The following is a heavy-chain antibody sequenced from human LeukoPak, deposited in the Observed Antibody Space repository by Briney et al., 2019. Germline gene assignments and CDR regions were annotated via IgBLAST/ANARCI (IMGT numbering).Heavy chain of an antibody. CDR1: GYTFTSYG. D-gene: IGHD6-13*01. CDR3: AKGLSAGTDGENSFDY. CDR2: ISAYNGNT. V-gene: IGHV1-18*01. J-gene: IGHJ4*02. Sequence: GASVKVSCKASGYTFTSYGISWVRQAPGQGLEWMGWISAYNGNTNYAQKLQGRVTMTTDTSTSTAYMELRSPRSDNTAVYYCAKGLSAGTDGENSFDYWGQGTLVTVSS.